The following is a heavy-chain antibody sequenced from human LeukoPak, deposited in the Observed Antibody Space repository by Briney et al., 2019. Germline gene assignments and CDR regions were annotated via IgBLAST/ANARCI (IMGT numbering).Heavy chain of an antibody. D-gene: IGHD6-13*01. Sequence: GGSLRLSCVASGFTFSGNWMSWVRQAPGKGLEWVANIKQDGSEKYYVDSVKGRFTISRDNAKNSLSLQMNSLRAEDTAVYYCARGKDSSSWYNFDYWGQGILVTVSS. J-gene: IGHJ4*02. V-gene: IGHV3-7*04. CDR2: IKQDGSEK. CDR1: GFTFSGNW. CDR3: ARGKDSSSWYNFDY.